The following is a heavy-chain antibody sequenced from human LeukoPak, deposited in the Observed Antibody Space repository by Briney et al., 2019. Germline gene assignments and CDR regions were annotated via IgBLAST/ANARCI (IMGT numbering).Heavy chain of an antibody. CDR2: INPSGDST. J-gene: IGHJ5*02. Sequence: ASVKVSCKASGYIFTSYYMHWVRQAPGQGLEWMGIINPSGDSTSYAQKFQGRVTMTRDTSTSTVYMELSSLRSEDTAVYYCARDRGEKLANNWFEPWGQGTRVTV. D-gene: IGHD6-13*01. V-gene: IGHV1-46*01. CDR1: GYIFTSYY. CDR3: ARDRGEKLANNWFEP.